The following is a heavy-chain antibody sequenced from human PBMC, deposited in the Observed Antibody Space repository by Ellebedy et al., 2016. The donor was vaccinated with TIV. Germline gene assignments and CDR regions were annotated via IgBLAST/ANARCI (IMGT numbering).Heavy chain of an antibody. D-gene: IGHD6-13*01. J-gene: IGHJ3*02. Sequence: GGSLRLXXVASGFTLSTYWMTWVRQAPGKGLEWVANIKQDGSEKYYVDSVKGRFTISRDNANNSLYLQMNSLRAEDTAVYYCARSGRIPAAENNGAFDIWGQGTMVTVSS. CDR3: ARSGRIPAAENNGAFDI. CDR1: GFTLSTYW. V-gene: IGHV3-7*04. CDR2: IKQDGSEK.